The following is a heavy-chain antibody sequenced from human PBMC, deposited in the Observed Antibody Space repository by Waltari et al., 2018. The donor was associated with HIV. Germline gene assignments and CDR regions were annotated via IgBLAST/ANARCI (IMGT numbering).Heavy chain of an antibody. CDR1: GYTFTSYY. CDR3: VRYAVPGKMNWLDL. CDR2: INPIIGST. D-gene: IGHD6-19*01. Sequence: QVQLVQSGAEVKKPGASVKVSCKASGYTFTSYYMHWVRQAPGQGLEWVGIINPIIGSTNYAQKFQGRVTMTRDTSTSTVYMELSSLRSEDTAVYFCVRYAVPGKMNWLDLWGQGTLVTVSS. V-gene: IGHV1-46*03. J-gene: IGHJ5*02.